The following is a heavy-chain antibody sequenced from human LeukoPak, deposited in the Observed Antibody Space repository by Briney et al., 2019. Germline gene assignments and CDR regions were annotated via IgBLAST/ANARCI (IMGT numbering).Heavy chain of an antibody. CDR1: GFTFSSYS. V-gene: IGHV3-21*01. D-gene: IGHD4-17*01. Sequence: GGSLRLPCAASGFTFSSYSMNWVRQAPGKGLEWVSSISSSSSYIYYADSVKGRFTISRDNAKNSLYLQMNSLRAEDTAVYYCARNDYTDSNSDYFDYWGQGALVTVSS. CDR2: ISSSSSYI. CDR3: ARNDYTDSNSDYFDY. J-gene: IGHJ4*02.